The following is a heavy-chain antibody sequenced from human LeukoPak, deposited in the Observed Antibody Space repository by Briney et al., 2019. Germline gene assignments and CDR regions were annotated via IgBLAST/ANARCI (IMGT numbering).Heavy chain of an antibody. Sequence: ASVKVSCKASGYTFTSYGISWVRQAPGQGLEWMGWISAYNGNTNYAQKLQGRVTMTTDTSTSTAYMELRSLRSEDTAVYYCAGRGEYYYDSSGYYFDYWGQGTLVTVSS. CDR2: ISAYNGNT. CDR1: GYTFTSYG. V-gene: IGHV1-18*01. J-gene: IGHJ4*02. CDR3: AGRGEYYYDSSGYYFDY. D-gene: IGHD3-22*01.